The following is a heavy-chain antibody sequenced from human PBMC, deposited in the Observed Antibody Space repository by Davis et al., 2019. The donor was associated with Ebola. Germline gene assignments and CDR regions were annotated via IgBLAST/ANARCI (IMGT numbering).Heavy chain of an antibody. CDR3: AKDQWEDDYWYFDH. D-gene: IGHD1-26*01. CDR2: ISGSGSRT. J-gene: IGHJ2*01. CDR1: GFTFSIFA. Sequence: GESLKISCAASGFTFSIFAMNWVRQAPGKGLEWVSAISGSGSRTNYADSVKGRFTISRDNSKNTLYLQMNSPRAEDTAVYYCAKDQWEDDYWYFDHWGRGTLVTVSS. V-gene: IGHV3-23*01.